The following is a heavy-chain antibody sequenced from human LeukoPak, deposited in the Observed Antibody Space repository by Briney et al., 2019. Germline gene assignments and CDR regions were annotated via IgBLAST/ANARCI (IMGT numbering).Heavy chain of an antibody. Sequence: GESLRLSCAASGFIVSSFAMTWVRQAPGKGLEWVTVLSYDGSNKYYADSVKGRFTISRDNSKNTLYLQMNSLRAEDTAVYYCARDREQQLVTPLFDYWGQGTLVTVSS. CDR3: ARDREQQLVTPLFDY. CDR2: LSYDGSNK. V-gene: IGHV3-30-3*01. D-gene: IGHD6-13*01. J-gene: IGHJ4*02. CDR1: GFIVSSFA.